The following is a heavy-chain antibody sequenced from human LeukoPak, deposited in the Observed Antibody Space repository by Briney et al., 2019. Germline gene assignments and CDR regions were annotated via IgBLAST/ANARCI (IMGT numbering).Heavy chain of an antibody. J-gene: IGHJ6*02. CDR2: MNPNSGNT. Sequence: GASVKVSCKASGYTFTNYDINWVRQAPGQGLEWMGWMNPNSGNTAYAQKFQGRVTMTRNISISTAYMELSSLRSEDTAVYYCAGEINYYGMNVWGQGTTVTVSS. CDR3: AGEINYYGMNV. V-gene: IGHV1-8*01. CDR1: GYTFTNYD.